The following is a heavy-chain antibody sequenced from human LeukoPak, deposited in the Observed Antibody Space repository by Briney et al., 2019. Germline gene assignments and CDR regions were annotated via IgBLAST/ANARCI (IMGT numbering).Heavy chain of an antibody. D-gene: IGHD6-13*01. Sequence: SETLSLTCTVSGGSISSYYWSWIRQPPGKGLEWIGYIYYSGSTYYNPSLKSRVTISVDTSKNQFSLKLSSVTAADTAVYYCARCGSSWYYWFDPWGQGTLVTVSS. V-gene: IGHV4-59*08. CDR1: GGSISSYY. J-gene: IGHJ5*02. CDR3: ARCGSSWYYWFDP. CDR2: IYYSGST.